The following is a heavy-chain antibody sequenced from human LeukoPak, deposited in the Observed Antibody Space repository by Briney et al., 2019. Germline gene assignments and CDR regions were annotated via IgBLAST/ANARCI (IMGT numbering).Heavy chain of an antibody. J-gene: IGHJ6*02. D-gene: IGHD3-22*01. CDR3: ARVIGGYYDSSGYFYYYYGMDV. Sequence: SETLSLTCTVSGGSISSYYWSWIRQPPGKGLEWIGYIYYSGSTNYNPSLKSRVTISVDTSKNQFSLKLSSVTAADTAVYYCARVIGGYYDSSGYFYYYYGMDVWGQGTTVTVSS. V-gene: IGHV4-59*01. CDR2: IYYSGST. CDR1: GGSISSYY.